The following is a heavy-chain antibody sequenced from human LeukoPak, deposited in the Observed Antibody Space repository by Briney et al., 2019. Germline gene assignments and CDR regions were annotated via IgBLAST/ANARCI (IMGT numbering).Heavy chain of an antibody. J-gene: IGHJ4*02. CDR1: GGSFSGYY. CDR3: ATRIAGATPGDY. CDR2: INHSGST. D-gene: IGHD1-26*01. V-gene: IGHV4-34*01. Sequence: KPSETLSLTCAVYGGSFSGYYWSWIRQPPGKGLEWIGEINHSGSTNYNPSLKSRVTISVDTSKNQFSLKLSSVTAADTAVYYCATRIAGATPGDYWGQGTLVTVSS.